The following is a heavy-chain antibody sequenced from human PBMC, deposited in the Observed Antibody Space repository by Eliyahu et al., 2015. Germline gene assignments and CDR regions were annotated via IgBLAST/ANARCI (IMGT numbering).Heavy chain of an antibody. Sequence: QLQLQESGPGLVXASETLSLTCTVSGGSISXSSYYWGWIRQPPGKGLEWIGSIYYSGSTYYXPSLKSRVTISVDTSKNQFSLKLSSVTAADTAVYYCARIGSPMVAAGYWGQGTLVTVSS. V-gene: IGHV4-39*01. D-gene: IGHD4/OR15-4a*01. CDR3: ARIGSPMVAAGY. CDR2: IYYSGST. J-gene: IGHJ4*02. CDR1: GGSISXSSYY.